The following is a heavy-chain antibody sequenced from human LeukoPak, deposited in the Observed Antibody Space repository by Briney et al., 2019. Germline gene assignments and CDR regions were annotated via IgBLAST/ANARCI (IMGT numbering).Heavy chain of an antibody. CDR1: GFSVSGAF. V-gene: IGHV3-48*03. CDR3: ALLAVASDFDY. J-gene: IGHJ4*02. CDR2: IASSGTIK. Sequence: GGSRRLSWAASGFSVSGAFMNWVRQAPGKGLEWVSNIASSGTIKYYADSVKGRFSISRDNAKSSLYLQMNSLRVEDTAVYYCALLAVASDFDYWGQGALVTVSS. D-gene: IGHD6-19*01.